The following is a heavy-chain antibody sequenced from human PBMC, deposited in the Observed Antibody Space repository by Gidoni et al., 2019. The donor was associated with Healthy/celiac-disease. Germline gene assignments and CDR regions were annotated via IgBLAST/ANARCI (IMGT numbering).Heavy chain of an antibody. V-gene: IGHV1-46*01. J-gene: IGHJ5*02. CDR2: ITPSGGST. D-gene: IGHD5-12*01. CDR3: ARDVEMATIGGRWFDP. Sequence: QVQLVQSGAEVKKPGASLKVSCKASGYTFTSYYMHWVRQAPGQGLEWMGIITPSGGSTSYAQKFQGRVTMTRDTSTSTVYMELSSLRSEDTAVYYCARDVEMATIGGRWFDPWGQGTLVTVSS. CDR1: GYTFTSYY.